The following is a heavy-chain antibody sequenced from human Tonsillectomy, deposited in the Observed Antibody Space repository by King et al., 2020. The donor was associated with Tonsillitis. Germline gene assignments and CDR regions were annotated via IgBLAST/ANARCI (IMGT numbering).Heavy chain of an antibody. CDR2: ISPNSGVT. CDR1: GYTFTGYH. Sequence: QLVQSGAEVKKPGASVKVSCKASGYTFTGYHMHWVRQARGQGLEWMGWISPNSGVTNYAQMFQGRVTMTRDTSITTAYMELSGLRSDDTAVYYCAKIGTAYGAFDIWGQGTMVTVSS. V-gene: IGHV1-2*02. CDR3: AKIGTAYGAFDI. D-gene: IGHD3-10*01. J-gene: IGHJ3*02.